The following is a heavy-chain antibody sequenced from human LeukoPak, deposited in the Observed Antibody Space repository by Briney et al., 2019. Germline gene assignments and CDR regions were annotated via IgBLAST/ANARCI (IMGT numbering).Heavy chain of an antibody. Sequence: PGGSLRLSCAASGFTFSSYSMNWVRQAPGKGLEWVSYISSSSSTIYYADSVKGRFTISRDNAKNSLYLQMNSLRAEDTAVYYCARLNDYSSSDYWGQGTLVTVSS. CDR3: ARLNDYSSSDY. D-gene: IGHD4-11*01. CDR1: GFTFSSYS. J-gene: IGHJ4*02. CDR2: ISSSSSTI. V-gene: IGHV3-48*01.